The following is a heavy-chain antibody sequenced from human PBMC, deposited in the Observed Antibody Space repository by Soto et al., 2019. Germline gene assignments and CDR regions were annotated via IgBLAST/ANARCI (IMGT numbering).Heavy chain of an antibody. CDR3: ARDKITGLFDY. Sequence: SETLSLTCAVSGGSISSNNWWTWVRQPPGKGLEWIGEIYHSGSTNYNPSLKSRVTISVDTSKNQFSLKLTSVTAADTAVYYCARDKITGLFDYWGQGTLVTVSS. J-gene: IGHJ4*02. D-gene: IGHD2-8*02. CDR1: GGSISSNNW. CDR2: IYHSGST. V-gene: IGHV4-4*02.